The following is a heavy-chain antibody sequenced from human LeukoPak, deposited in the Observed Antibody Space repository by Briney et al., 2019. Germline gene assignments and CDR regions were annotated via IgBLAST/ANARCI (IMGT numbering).Heavy chain of an antibody. J-gene: IGHJ4*02. Sequence: PSETLSLTCTVSGGXISSFYCSWIRQPPGEGLEWIAYVFYTGSSNSNPSLRSRVTISVDTSRNQFSLHLNSVTAADTAIYYCARGDGYTFDYWGQGTLVTVSS. CDR2: VFYTGSS. CDR1: GGXISSFY. V-gene: IGHV4-59*01. CDR3: ARGDGYTFDY. D-gene: IGHD5-24*01.